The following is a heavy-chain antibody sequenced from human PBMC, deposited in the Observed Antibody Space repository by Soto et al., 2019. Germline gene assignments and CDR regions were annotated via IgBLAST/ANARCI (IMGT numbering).Heavy chain of an antibody. V-gene: IGHV3-21*01. CDR3: ARVKGYSSGFNVY. D-gene: IGHD6-19*01. CDR2: ISSSSSYI. Sequence: NPGGSLRLSCAASGFTFSSYSMNWVRQAPGKGLEWVSSISSSSSYIYYADSVKGRFTISRDNAKNSLYLQMNSLRAEDTAVYYCARVKGYSSGFNVYWGQGTLVTVSS. J-gene: IGHJ4*02. CDR1: GFTFSSYS.